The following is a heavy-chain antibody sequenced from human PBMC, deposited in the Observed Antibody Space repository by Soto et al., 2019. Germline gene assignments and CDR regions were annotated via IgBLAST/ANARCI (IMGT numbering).Heavy chain of an antibody. V-gene: IGHV1-69*13. CDR3: ARDYYCSSTSCYTYGMDV. Sequence: SSVKVSCKASGGTFSSYAISWVRQAPGQGLEWMGGIIPIFGTANYAQKFQGRVTITADESTSTAYMELSSLRSEDTAVYYCARDYYCSSTSCYTYGMDVWGQGTTVTVSS. CDR1: GGTFSSYA. D-gene: IGHD2-2*02. CDR2: IIPIFGTA. J-gene: IGHJ6*02.